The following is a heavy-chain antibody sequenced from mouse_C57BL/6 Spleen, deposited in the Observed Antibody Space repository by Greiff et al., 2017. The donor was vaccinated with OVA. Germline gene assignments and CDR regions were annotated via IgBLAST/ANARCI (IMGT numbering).Heavy chain of an antibody. J-gene: IGHJ1*03. CDR3: ARSDYGSSHWYFDV. V-gene: IGHV1-82*01. CDR1: GYAFSSSW. CDR2: IYPGDGAT. D-gene: IGHD1-1*01. Sequence: QVQLQQSGPELVKPGASVKISCKASGYAFSSSWMNWVKQRPGKGLEWIGRIYPGDGATNYNGKFKGKATLTADKSSSTAYMQLSSLTSEDSAVYFCARSDYGSSHWYFDVWGTGTTVTVSS.